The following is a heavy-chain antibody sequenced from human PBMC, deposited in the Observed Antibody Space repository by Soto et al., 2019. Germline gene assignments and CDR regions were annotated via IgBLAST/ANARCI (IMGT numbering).Heavy chain of an antibody. D-gene: IGHD5-12*01. CDR2: IWKAGNNK. CDR3: ARGEAWTDEAFDI. CDR1: GFTVSNYG. Sequence: QVQLVESGGGVVQPGQSLRLSCAASGFTVSNYGMHWVRQAPGKGLEWVAGIWKAGNNKYYRDSVKGRFTSSRDNSKNTLELQMSRVRGEDTAVYYGARGEAWTDEAFDIWGQGTMVTVSS. J-gene: IGHJ3*02. V-gene: IGHV3-33*01.